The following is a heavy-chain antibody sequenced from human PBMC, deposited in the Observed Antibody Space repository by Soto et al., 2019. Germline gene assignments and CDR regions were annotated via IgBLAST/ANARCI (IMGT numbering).Heavy chain of an antibody. CDR1: GGTFSSYA. Sequence: QVQLVQSGAEVKKPGSSVKVSCKASGGTFSSYAISWVRQAPGQGLEWMGGIIPIFGTANYAQKFQGRVTITADESTSRAYMELSSLRSEDTAVYYCARGAGHYDILTGYSPIFDYWGQGTLVTVSS. CDR2: IIPIFGTA. V-gene: IGHV1-69*01. J-gene: IGHJ4*02. CDR3: ARGAGHYDILTGYSPIFDY. D-gene: IGHD3-9*01.